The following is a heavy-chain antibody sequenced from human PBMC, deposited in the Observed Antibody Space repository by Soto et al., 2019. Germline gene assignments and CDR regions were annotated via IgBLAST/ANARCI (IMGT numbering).Heavy chain of an antibody. D-gene: IGHD3-9*01. CDR1: GFTFSSYG. CDR3: AKSHDILLEGSDY. CDR2: ISYDGSNK. V-gene: IGHV3-30*18. J-gene: IGHJ4*02. Sequence: PGGSLRLSCAASGFTFSSYGMHWVRQAPGKGLEWVAVISYDGSNKYYADSVKGRSTISRDNSKNTLYLQMNSLRAEDTAVYYCAKSHDILLEGSDYWGQGTLVTVSS.